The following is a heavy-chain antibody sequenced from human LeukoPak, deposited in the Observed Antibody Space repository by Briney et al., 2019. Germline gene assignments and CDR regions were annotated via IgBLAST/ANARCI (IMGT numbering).Heavy chain of an antibody. Sequence: GDSLNISCKGAGYSCSSYWIGWGRPMPGKGVEWMGLIYPGDSDTRYRPSFQGQLTISADKSLSTAYLQWSSLTASDTAMYYCPRRGAKKSYFDYWGQGTLVTVSS. D-gene: IGHD1-26*01. CDR2: IYPGDSDT. V-gene: IGHV5-51*01. J-gene: IGHJ4*02. CDR1: GYSCSSYW. CDR3: PRRGAKKSYFDY.